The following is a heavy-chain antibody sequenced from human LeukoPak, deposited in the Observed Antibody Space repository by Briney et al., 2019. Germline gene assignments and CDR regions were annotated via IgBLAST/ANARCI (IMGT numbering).Heavy chain of an antibody. J-gene: IGHJ5*02. CDR2: IKPSGIT. CDR3: ARVRGCNVHNCLLGGWFDP. CDR1: GASLSAYH. D-gene: IGHD1-20*01. V-gene: IGHV4-34*01. Sequence: NTSETLSLTCAIDGASLSAYHWTWIRQPPGKGLEWIGEIKPSGITNYNPSLKSRVTLSIDTSKNQLSLKVASVTAADMAVYYCARVRGCNVHNCLLGGWFDPWGQGTLVTVSS.